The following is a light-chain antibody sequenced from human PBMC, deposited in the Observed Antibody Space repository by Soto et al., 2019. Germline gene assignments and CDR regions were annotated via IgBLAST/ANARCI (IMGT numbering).Light chain of an antibody. Sequence: DIPMTQSPSTLSASVGDRVTITCRASQSISRSLAWYQQKPGKAPNLLIYDASSLENGVQSRFRGSGSGTEFTLTISSLQPDDFASYYCQQYKGYSLWTFGQGTKVEVK. CDR2: DAS. J-gene: IGKJ1*01. CDR1: QSISRS. V-gene: IGKV1-5*01. CDR3: QQYKGYSLWT.